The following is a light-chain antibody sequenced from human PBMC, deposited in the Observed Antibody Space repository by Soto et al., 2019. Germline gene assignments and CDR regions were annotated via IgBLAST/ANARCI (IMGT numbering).Light chain of an antibody. CDR2: EVD. CDR1: SGDVESYNL. CDR3: CSFSSADSGVV. J-gene: IGLJ2*01. V-gene: IGLV2-23*02. Sequence: QSALTQSASVSGSPGQSITISCTGTSGDVESYNLVSWYQHLPGKAPKLIIYEVDRRPSGISSRFSGSKSGNTASLTISGLQPEDEAHYYCCSFSSADSGVVFGAGTKVTVL.